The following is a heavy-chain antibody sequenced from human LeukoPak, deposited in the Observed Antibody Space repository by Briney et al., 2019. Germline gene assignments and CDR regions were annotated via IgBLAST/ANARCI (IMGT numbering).Heavy chain of an antibody. CDR1: GFTFSSYE. J-gene: IGHJ5*02. Sequence: GGSLRLSCAASGFTFSSYEMNWVRQAPGKGLEWVSYVSSSGTTVYYADSVKGRFTTSRDNAKNSVYLQVNSLRAEDTAVYYCASGAVAGKRLWYDPWGQGTLVTVSS. D-gene: IGHD6-19*01. CDR2: VSSSGTTV. V-gene: IGHV3-48*03. CDR3: ASGAVAGKRLWYDP.